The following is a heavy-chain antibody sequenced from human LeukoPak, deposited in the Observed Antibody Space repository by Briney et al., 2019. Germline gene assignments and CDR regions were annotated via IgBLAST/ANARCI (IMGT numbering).Heavy chain of an antibody. CDR3: ARKGTNWEGSFDY. J-gene: IGHJ4*02. CDR1: GFTFSSYA. V-gene: IGHV3-23*01. Sequence: GGSLRLSCAASGFTFSSYAMSWVRQAPGKGLEWVSAISGSGGTIYYADSVKGRFTISRDNSKNTLYLQMDSLRAEDTAVYYCARKGTNWEGSFDYWGQGTLVTVSS. D-gene: IGHD1-1*01. CDR2: ISGSGGTI.